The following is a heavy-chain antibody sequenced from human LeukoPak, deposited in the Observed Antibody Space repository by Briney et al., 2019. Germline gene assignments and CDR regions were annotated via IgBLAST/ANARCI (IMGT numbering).Heavy chain of an antibody. CDR3: ARGGRGYNYGSPVYGMDV. Sequence: PSETLSLTSAVYGGSFSGYYWSWIRQPPGKGLEWIGEINHSGSTNYNPSLKSRVTISVETSNNQYSLKLSSVTAADTAVYYCARGGRGYNYGSPVYGMDVWGQGTTVTVSS. CDR1: GGSFSGYY. J-gene: IGHJ6*02. CDR2: INHSGST. V-gene: IGHV4-34*01. D-gene: IGHD5-18*01.